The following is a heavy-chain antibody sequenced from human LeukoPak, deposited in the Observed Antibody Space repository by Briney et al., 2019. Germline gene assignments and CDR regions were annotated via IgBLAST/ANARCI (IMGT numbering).Heavy chain of an antibody. D-gene: IGHD5-18*01. J-gene: IGHJ4*02. CDR2: ISTSNVDT. CDR3: ARVSDTSMVTPGFDS. Sequence: ASVKVSFKTSGYNYNRYTITWVGQAPRQGLEWMGWISTSNVDTNYAEKFQGRVTMTTETVTKTAYMELRRLRSGDTAMYFCARVSDTSMVTPGFDSWGQGTLVTVSS. CDR1: GYNYNRYT. V-gene: IGHV1-18*01.